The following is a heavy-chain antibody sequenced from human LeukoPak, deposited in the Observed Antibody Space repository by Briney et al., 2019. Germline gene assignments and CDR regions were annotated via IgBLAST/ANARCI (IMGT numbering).Heavy chain of an antibody. Sequence: SETLSLTCTVSGGSISSSSYYWGWIRQPPGKGLEWIGSIYYSGSTYYNPSLKSRVTISVDTSKNQFSLKLSSVTAADTAVYYRARCYYDSSGYYYSGHWFDPWGQGTLVTVSS. D-gene: IGHD3-22*01. J-gene: IGHJ5*02. CDR1: GGSISSSSYY. CDR2: IYYSGST. CDR3: ARCYYDSSGYYYSGHWFDP. V-gene: IGHV4-39*01.